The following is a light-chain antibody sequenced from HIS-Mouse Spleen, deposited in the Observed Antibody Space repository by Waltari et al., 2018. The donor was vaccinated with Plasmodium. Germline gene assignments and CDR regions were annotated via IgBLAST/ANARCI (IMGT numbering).Light chain of an antibody. CDR2: DVS. CDR3: SSYAGSNNLV. CDR1: SRDGGGYDY. V-gene: IGLV2-8*01. Sequence: QSALTPPPSASGSPGQSVTISCTGTSRDGGGYDYVSWYQQHPGKAPQLMIYDVSKRPSGVPDRFSGSKSGNTASLTVSGLQAEDEADYYCSSYAGSNNLVFGGGTKLTVL. J-gene: IGLJ2*01.